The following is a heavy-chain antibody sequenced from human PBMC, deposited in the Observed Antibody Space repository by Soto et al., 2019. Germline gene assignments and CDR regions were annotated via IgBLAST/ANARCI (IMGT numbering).Heavy chain of an antibody. J-gene: IGHJ5*02. CDR2: INHSGIT. CDR3: ARGASTERYFSPSGGAWFDP. CDR1: GDSISTYY. D-gene: IGHD3-9*01. Sequence: SETLSLTCTVSGDSISTYYGTWIRQSPGKGLEWIGEINHSGITNYNPSLKSRATIFVDTSKKQFTLQLTSVTAADTAVYYCARGASTERYFSPSGGAWFDPWGQGTLVTVSS. V-gene: IGHV4-34*01.